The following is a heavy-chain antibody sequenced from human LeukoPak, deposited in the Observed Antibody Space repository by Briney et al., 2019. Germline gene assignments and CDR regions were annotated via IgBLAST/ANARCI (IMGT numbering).Heavy chain of an antibody. V-gene: IGHV3-23*01. Sequence: GGSLRLSCAASGFTFSSYAMSWVRQAPGKGLEWVSAISGSGGSTYYADSVKGRFTISRDNSKNTLYRQMNSLGAEDTAVYYCAKDLVVAVAGTIGDYWGQGTLVTVSS. CDR3: AKDLVVAVAGTIGDY. D-gene: IGHD6-19*01. J-gene: IGHJ4*02. CDR1: GFTFSSYA. CDR2: ISGSGGST.